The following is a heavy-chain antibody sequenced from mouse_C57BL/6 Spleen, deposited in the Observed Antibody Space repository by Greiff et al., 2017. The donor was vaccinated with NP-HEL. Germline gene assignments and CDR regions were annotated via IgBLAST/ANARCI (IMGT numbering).Heavy chain of an antibody. J-gene: IGHJ3*01. CDR2: IDPSDSYT. D-gene: IGHD1-1*02. V-gene: IGHV1-69*01. CDR3: ARGGCFAY. CDR1: GYTFTSYW. Sequence: QVQLQQPGAELVMPGASVKLSCKASGYTFTSYWMHWVKQRPGQGLEWIGEIDPSDSYTNYNQKFKGKATFTADTSSNTAYMQLSSLTTEDSAIYYYARGGCFAYWGQGTLVTVSA.